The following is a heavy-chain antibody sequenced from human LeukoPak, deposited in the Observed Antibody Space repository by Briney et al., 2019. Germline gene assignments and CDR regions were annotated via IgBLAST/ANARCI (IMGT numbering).Heavy chain of an antibody. D-gene: IGHD3-10*01. J-gene: IGHJ4*02. Sequence: ASVKVSCKASGYTFTSYYMHWVRQAPGQGLEWMGIINPSGGSTSYAQKFQGRVTMTRDTSTSTVYMELSSLRSEDTAVYYCARDFVYYGSGSYEYYFNYWGQGTLVTVSS. V-gene: IGHV1-46*01. CDR3: ARDFVYYGSGSYEYYFNY. CDR2: INPSGGST. CDR1: GYTFTSYY.